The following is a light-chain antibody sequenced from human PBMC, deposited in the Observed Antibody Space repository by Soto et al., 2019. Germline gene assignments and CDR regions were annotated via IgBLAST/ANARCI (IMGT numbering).Light chain of an antibody. CDR3: QQYHNWPPIT. V-gene: IGKV3-15*01. J-gene: IGKJ5*01. CDR1: QNVDSN. Sequence: EIVLTQSPATLSVSPGEGATLSCRASQNVDSNLVWYQQKPGQSPRLLIFRASTRATGIPARFSGSGSGTEFTLTISSLQSEDFALYYCQQYHNWPPITFGQGTRLEI. CDR2: RAS.